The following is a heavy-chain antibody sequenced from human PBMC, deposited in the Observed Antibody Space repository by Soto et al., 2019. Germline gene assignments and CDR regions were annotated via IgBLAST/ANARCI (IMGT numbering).Heavy chain of an antibody. CDR3: ARESYGSGSYYPGY. D-gene: IGHD3-10*01. J-gene: IGHJ4*02. Sequence: ASVKVSCKASGYTFTSYGISWVRQAPGQGLEWMGWISAYNGNTNYAQKLQGRVTMTTDTSTSTAHMELRSLRSDDTAVCYCARESYGSGSYYPGYWGQGTLVTVSS. CDR1: GYTFTSYG. CDR2: ISAYNGNT. V-gene: IGHV1-18*01.